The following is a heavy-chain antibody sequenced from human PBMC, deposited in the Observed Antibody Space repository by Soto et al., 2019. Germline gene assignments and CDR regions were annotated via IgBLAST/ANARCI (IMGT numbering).Heavy chain of an antibody. D-gene: IGHD1-26*01. CDR2: INHSGST. CDR1: GGSFSGYF. V-gene: IGHV4-34*01. CDR3: ARRLGNWSFAL. J-gene: IGHJ2*01. Sequence: QVQLQQWGAGLLKPSETLSLTCAVHGGSFSGYFWSWIRQPPGKGLEWIAEINHSGSTKDNPSLQRRVTISVDTSKNQVSLQLSSVTADDMAVHYCARRLGNWSFALWGRGTLGTVSS.